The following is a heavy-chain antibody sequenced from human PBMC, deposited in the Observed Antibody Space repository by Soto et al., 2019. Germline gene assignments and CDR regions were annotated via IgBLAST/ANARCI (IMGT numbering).Heavy chain of an antibody. CDR3: ARDKITGLFDY. CDR1: GGSIISCGSS. J-gene: IGHJ4*02. V-gene: IGHV4-61*08. D-gene: IGHD2-8*02. Sequence: SETLSLTCAVSGGSIISCGSSWTLIRQPPGEGLEWIVDSYERGSTNYNPSLKSRVTISVDTSKNQFSLKPTPVTAADTAVYYCARDKITGLFDYWGQGTLVTVSS. CDR2: SYERGST.